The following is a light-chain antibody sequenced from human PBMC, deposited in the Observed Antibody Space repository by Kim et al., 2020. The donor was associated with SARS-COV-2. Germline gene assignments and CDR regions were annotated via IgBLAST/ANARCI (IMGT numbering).Light chain of an antibody. CDR1: QSFSSH. Sequence: ATGSLSPGERATLSCRASQSFSSHLAWYQQKPGQAPRLLIYDASNRATGIPARFSGSGSGTDFTLTISSLEPEDFAVYYCQHNKTFGQGTKVEIK. CDR2: DAS. CDR3: QHNKT. V-gene: IGKV3-11*01. J-gene: IGKJ1*01.